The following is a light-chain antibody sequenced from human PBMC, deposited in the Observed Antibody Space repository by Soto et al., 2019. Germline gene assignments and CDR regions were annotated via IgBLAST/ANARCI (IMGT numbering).Light chain of an antibody. V-gene: IGKV3-20*01. CDR1: QSVRSSY. Sequence: IVMTQSPATLSVSPGQRATLSCRASQSVRSSYLAWYQQKPGQAPRLLIYGASSRATGIPDRFSGSGSGTDFTLTISRLEPEDFAVYYCQQYGSSPQTFGQGTRLEIK. J-gene: IGKJ5*01. CDR2: GAS. CDR3: QQYGSSPQT.